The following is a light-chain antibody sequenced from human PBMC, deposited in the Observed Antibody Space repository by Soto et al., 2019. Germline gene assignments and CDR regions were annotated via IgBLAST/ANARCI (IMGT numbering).Light chain of an antibody. CDR3: QQYNSYTLT. J-gene: IGKJ4*01. Sequence: DIQMTQSPSTLSASVGDRVTITCRARQGISSWLAWYQQKPEKAPKLLIYDASSLESGVPSRFSGSGSGTEFTLTISSLQPDDFATYYCQQYNSYTLTFGGGTKVEIK. V-gene: IGKV1-5*01. CDR1: QGISSW. CDR2: DAS.